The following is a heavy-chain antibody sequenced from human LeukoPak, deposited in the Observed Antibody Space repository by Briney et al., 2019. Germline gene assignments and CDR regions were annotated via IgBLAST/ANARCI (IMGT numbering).Heavy chain of an antibody. V-gene: IGHV4-61*02. CDR1: GGSISSGRYS. CDR3: ARGPLNGITEYFQC. CDR2: IYTSGST. D-gene: IGHD3-9*01. Sequence: SETLSLTCTVSGGSISSGRYSWSWIRQPAWKGLEWIGRIYTSGSTNYNPSLKSRVTISVDTSKNQFSLKLSSVTAADTAVYYCARGPLNGITEYFQCWGQGTLVTVSS. J-gene: IGHJ1*01.